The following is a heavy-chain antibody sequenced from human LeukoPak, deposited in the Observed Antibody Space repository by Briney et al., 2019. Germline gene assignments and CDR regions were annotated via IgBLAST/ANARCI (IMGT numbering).Heavy chain of an antibody. Sequence: GGSLRLSCAASGFTFSDYYMSRLRQAPGKGLEWVAYICDSGRTVYYADSVKGRFTISRDNAKNSVYLQMNNLRAEDTAVYYCARDRLGDYDHSGYYDKWGQGTLVTVSS. CDR1: GFTFSDYY. CDR2: ICDSGRTV. CDR3: ARDRLGDYDHSGYYDK. J-gene: IGHJ4*02. V-gene: IGHV3-11*01. D-gene: IGHD3-22*01.